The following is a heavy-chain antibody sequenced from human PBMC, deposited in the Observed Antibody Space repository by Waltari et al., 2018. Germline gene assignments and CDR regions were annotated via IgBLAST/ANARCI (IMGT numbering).Heavy chain of an antibody. D-gene: IGHD3-3*01. J-gene: IGHJ6*02. CDR2: INPNSGGT. V-gene: IGHV1-2*06. CDR3: ARDMTRFGVVIYYYYGMDV. Sequence: QVQLVQSGAEVKKPGASVKVSCKASGNTFTGYYMHWVRQAPGQGLEWMGRINPNSGGTNYAQKFQGRVTMTRDTSISTAYMELSRLRSDDTAVYYCARDMTRFGVVIYYYYGMDVWGQGTTVTVSS. CDR1: GNTFTGYY.